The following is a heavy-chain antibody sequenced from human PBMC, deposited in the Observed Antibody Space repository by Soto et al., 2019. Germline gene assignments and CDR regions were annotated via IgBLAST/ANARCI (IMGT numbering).Heavy chain of an antibody. V-gene: IGHV3-23*01. D-gene: IGHD3-10*01. Sequence: GGSLRLSCAASGFTFSSYAMSWVRQAPGKGLEWVSAISGSGGSTYYADSVKGRFTISRDNSKNTLYLQMNSLRAEDTAVYYCHYYGSGSYYNGYGMDVWGQGTTVTASS. CDR2: ISGSGGST. CDR1: GFTFSSYA. J-gene: IGHJ6*02. CDR3: HYYGSGSYYNGYGMDV.